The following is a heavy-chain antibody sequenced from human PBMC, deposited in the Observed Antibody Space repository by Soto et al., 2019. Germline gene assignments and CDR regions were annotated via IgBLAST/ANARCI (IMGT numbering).Heavy chain of an antibody. CDR1: GFTFSSYG. Sequence: QVQLVESGGGVVQPGRSLRLSCAASGFTFSSYGMHWVRQAPGKGLEWVAVISYDGSNKYYADSVKGRFTISRDNSKNTLCLQMNSLRAEDTAVYYCAKDLVVAQNWFDPWGQGTLVTVSS. J-gene: IGHJ5*02. CDR2: ISYDGSNK. CDR3: AKDLVVAQNWFDP. V-gene: IGHV3-30*18. D-gene: IGHD2-15*01.